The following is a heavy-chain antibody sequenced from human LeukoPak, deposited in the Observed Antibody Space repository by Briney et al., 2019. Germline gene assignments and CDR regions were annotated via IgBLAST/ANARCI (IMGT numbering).Heavy chain of an antibody. Sequence: PGGSLRLSCAASGFIFSTYAMTWVRQAPGKRLEWVLAIRGSGDSTYYADSVKGRFTISRDNSKNTLYLQMNSLRAEDTAVYYCAKSQGYDFWSGYYTGPAPLDYWGQGTLVTVSS. D-gene: IGHD3-3*01. CDR3: AKSQGYDFWSGYYTGPAPLDY. V-gene: IGHV3-23*01. CDR2: IRGSGDST. CDR1: GFIFSTYA. J-gene: IGHJ4*02.